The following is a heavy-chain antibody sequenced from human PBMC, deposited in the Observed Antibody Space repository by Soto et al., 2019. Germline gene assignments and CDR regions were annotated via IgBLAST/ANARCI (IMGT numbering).Heavy chain of an antibody. CDR1: GFTFDDYA. CDR3: AKGVQRLVRRAFEI. J-gene: IGHJ3*02. CDR2: ISWNSGSI. D-gene: IGHD6-13*01. Sequence: GGSLRLSCAASGFTFDDYAMHWVRQAPGKGLEWVSGISWNSGSIGYAESVKGRFTISRDNAKNSMYLQMNSLRAEDTACYSCAKGVQRLVRRAFEIWGQGTMVTVSS. V-gene: IGHV3-9*01.